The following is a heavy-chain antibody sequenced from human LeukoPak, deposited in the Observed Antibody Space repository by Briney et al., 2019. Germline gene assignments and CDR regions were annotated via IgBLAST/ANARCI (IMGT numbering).Heavy chain of an antibody. V-gene: IGHV5-51*01. CDR2: IYPGDSDT. J-gene: IGHJ4*02. Sequence: GESLKISCKGSGYSFTSYWIGWVRQMPGKGLEWMGIIYPGDSDTRYSPSFQGQVTISADKSISTAYLQWSSLKASDTAMYYCARLGPRYGDYRSHFDYWGQGTLVTVSS. CDR1: GYSFTSYW. D-gene: IGHD4-17*01. CDR3: ARLGPRYGDYRSHFDY.